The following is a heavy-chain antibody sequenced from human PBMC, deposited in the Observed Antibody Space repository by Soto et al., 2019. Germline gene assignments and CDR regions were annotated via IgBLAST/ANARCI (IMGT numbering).Heavy chain of an antibody. CDR3: AKDRGIAAAEVMYYFDY. CDR2: IAYDGSNK. J-gene: IGHJ4*02. Sequence: QVQLVESGGGVVQPGRSLRLSCAASGFTFSSYVMHWVRQAPGKGLEWVAVIAYDGSNKYYADSVKGRFTISRDNSKNTLYLQMNSLRAEDKAVYYCAKDRGIAAAEVMYYFDYWGQGTLVTVSS. CDR1: GFTFSSYV. D-gene: IGHD6-13*01. V-gene: IGHV3-30*18.